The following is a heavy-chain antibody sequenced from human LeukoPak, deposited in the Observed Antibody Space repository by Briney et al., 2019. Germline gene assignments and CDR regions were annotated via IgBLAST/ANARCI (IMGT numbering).Heavy chain of an antibody. J-gene: IGHJ4*02. CDR2: ISYDGRNK. CDR3: AKHPRIQLWLIGVDY. V-gene: IGHV3-30*18. Sequence: PGRSLRLSCAASGFTFSRYGMHWVRQAPGKGLEWVVVISYDGRNKYYADSVKGRFTISRDNSKNTLHLQMNSLRAEDTAVYYCAKHPRIQLWLIGVDYWGQGTLVTVSS. D-gene: IGHD5-18*01. CDR1: GFTFSRYG.